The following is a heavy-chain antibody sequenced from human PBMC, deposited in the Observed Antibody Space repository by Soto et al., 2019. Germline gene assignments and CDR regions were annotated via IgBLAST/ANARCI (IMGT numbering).Heavy chain of an antibody. CDR3: ARGDYGSGSYRAYYYYYGMDV. CDR2: IYPGDSDT. CDR1: GYSFTSYW. J-gene: IGHJ6*02. V-gene: IGHV5-51*01. D-gene: IGHD3-10*01. Sequence: WESLKISCKGSGYSFTSYWIGWVRQMPGKGLEWMGIIYPGDSDTRYSPSFQGQVTISADKSISTAYLQWSSLKASDTAMYYCARGDYGSGSYRAYYYYYGMDVWCQGPTVTVSS.